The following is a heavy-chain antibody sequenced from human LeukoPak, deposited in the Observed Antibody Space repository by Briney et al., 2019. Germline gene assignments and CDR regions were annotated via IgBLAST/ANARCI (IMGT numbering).Heavy chain of an antibody. J-gene: IGHJ4*02. CDR1: GFTFSSYA. Sequence: GGSLRLSCAASGFTFSSYAMSWVRQAPGKGLEWVGRIKSKTDGGTTDYAAPVKGRFTISRDDSKNTLYLQMNSLKTEDTAVYYCTTAPFLYDISGRDYWGQGTLVTVSS. D-gene: IGHD3-9*01. CDR2: IKSKTDGGTT. V-gene: IGHV3-15*01. CDR3: TTAPFLYDISGRDY.